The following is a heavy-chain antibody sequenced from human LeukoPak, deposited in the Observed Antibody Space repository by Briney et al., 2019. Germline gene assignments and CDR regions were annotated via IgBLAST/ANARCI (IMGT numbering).Heavy chain of an antibody. D-gene: IGHD3-3*01. J-gene: IGHJ6*04. CDR1: GFTFSSYG. CDR2: ISYDGSNK. CDR3: AKAASGFGYYYGMDV. Sequence: GRSLRLSYAASGFTFSSYGMHWVRQAPGKGLEWVAVISYDGSNKYYADSVKGRFTISRDNSKNTRYLQMNSLRAEDTAVYYCAKAASGFGYYYGMDVWGKGTTVTVSS. V-gene: IGHV3-30*18.